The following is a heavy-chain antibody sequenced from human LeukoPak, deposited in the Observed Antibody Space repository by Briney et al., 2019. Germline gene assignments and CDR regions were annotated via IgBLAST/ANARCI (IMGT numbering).Heavy chain of an antibody. CDR1: GFTFSSYA. D-gene: IGHD2-2*01. J-gene: IGHJ5*02. CDR2: ISGSGGST. CDR3: AKWSRYQLLPALGWFDP. Sequence: PGGSLRLSCAASGFTFSSYAMSWVRQAPGKGLEWVSAISGSGGSTYYADSVKGRFTISRDNSKNTLYLQMNSLRAEDTAVYYCAKWSRYQLLPALGWFDPWGQGTLVTVSS. V-gene: IGHV3-23*01.